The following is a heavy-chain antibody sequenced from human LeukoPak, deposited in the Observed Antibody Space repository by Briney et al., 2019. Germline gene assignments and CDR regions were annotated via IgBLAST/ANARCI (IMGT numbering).Heavy chain of an antibody. Sequence: GGSLRLSCAASGFTVSSNYMSWVRQAPGKGLEWVSVIYSGGSTYYADSVMGRFTISRDNSKNTLYLQMNSLRAEDTAVYYCARGERVVYYDYWGQGTLVTVSS. CDR2: IYSGGST. V-gene: IGHV3-53*01. D-gene: IGHD1-14*01. J-gene: IGHJ4*02. CDR1: GFTVSSNY. CDR3: ARGERVVYYDY.